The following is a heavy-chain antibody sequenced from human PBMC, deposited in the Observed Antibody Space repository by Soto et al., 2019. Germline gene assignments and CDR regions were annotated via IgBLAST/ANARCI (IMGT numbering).Heavy chain of an antibody. Sequence: KPSETLSLTCTVSGGAVGSSSYYWGWIRQPPGKGLEWIGSVYYSGSTYDNPSLKGRVTMSVDTSKNQFSLKLSSVTAADTAVYYCERLDLGYCSVGSCRGAGTYYYYGMDVWGQGTTVTVSS. J-gene: IGHJ6*02. CDR1: GGAVGSSSYY. CDR2: VYYSGST. CDR3: ERLDLGYCSVGSCRGAGTYYYYGMDV. V-gene: IGHV4-39*01. D-gene: IGHD2-15*01.